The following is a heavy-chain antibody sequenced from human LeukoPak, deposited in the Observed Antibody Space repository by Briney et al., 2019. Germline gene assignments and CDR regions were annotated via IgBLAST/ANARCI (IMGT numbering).Heavy chain of an antibody. D-gene: IGHD4-17*01. CDR1: GGSISSGGYY. J-gene: IGHJ4*02. CDR2: IYYSGST. Sequence: SQTLSLTCTVSGGSISSGGYYWRWIRQHPGKGLEWIGYIYYSGSTYYNPSLKSRVTISVDTSKNQFSLKLSSVTAADTAVYYCARDNGDYVDYWGQGTLVTVSS. V-gene: IGHV4-31*03. CDR3: ARDNGDYVDY.